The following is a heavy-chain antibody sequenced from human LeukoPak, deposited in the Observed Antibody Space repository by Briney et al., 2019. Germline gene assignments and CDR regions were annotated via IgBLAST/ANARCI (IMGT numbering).Heavy chain of an antibody. Sequence: PGRSLRLSCAASGFTFSSYAMHWVRQAPGKGLEWVAVISYDGSNKYYADSVKARFTISRDNSKNTLYLQMNSLRAEDTAVYYCARDGPRITIFLINGPDYWGQGTLVTVSS. D-gene: IGHD3-3*01. CDR3: ARDGPRITIFLINGPDY. J-gene: IGHJ4*02. CDR2: ISYDGSNK. CDR1: GFTFSSYA. V-gene: IGHV3-30-3*01.